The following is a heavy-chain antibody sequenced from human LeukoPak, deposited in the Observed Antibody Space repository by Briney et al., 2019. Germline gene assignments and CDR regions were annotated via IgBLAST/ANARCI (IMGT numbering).Heavy chain of an antibody. V-gene: IGHV3-48*04. CDR3: ARESITMVRGVKSYYYYYYMDV. Sequence: HPGGSLRLSCAASGFSVSGNYMNWVRQAPGKGLEWVSYISSSGSTIYYADSVKGRFTISRDNAKNSLYLQMNSLRAEDTAVYYCARESITMVRGVKSYYYYYYMDVWGKGTTVTVSS. J-gene: IGHJ6*03. CDR1: GFSVSGNY. CDR2: ISSSGSTI. D-gene: IGHD3-10*01.